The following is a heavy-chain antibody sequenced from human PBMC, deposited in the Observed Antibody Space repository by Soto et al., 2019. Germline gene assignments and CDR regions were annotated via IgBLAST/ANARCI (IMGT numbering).Heavy chain of an antibody. Sequence: PSETLSLTCSVSGGSVSDKTYYWSWIRHPPGKRLEWIEYVYYSGTTNYNPSLKSRVTISVDLSKNRFSLRLSSVTTADTALYYCARTTAVPNTLRSRYFFDYWGQGTLVTVSS. J-gene: IGHJ4*02. V-gene: IGHV4-61*01. CDR1: GGSVSDKTYY. D-gene: IGHD4-17*01. CDR2: VYYSGTT. CDR3: ARTTAVPNTLRSRYFFDY.